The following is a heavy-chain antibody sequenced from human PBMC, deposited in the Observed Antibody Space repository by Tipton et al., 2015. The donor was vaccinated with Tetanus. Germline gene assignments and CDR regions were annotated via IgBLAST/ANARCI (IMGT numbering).Heavy chain of an antibody. CDR3: ARLYRPRRYYGDFTDY. Sequence: TLSLTCTVSGDSVSTGNFYWSWIRQPPGKGLEWIGSSYDGGTTQSSPSLKSRVTIYVDSSTNQFSLRLNSVTAADTAVYFCARLYRPRRYYGDFTDYWGQGTLVTVSS. CDR1: GDSVSTGNFY. D-gene: IGHD4-17*01. V-gene: IGHV4-39*01. CDR2: SYDGGTT. J-gene: IGHJ4*02.